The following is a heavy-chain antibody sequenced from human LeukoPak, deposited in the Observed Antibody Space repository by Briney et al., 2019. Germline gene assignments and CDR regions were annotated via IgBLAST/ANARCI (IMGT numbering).Heavy chain of an antibody. CDR2: IFPSGIT. V-gene: IGHV4-4*08. CDR1: GGSISHYY. CDR3: ARDRGSNSGYATGDYFDY. J-gene: IGHJ4*02. Sequence: TSETLSLTCTVSGGSISHYYWTWIRQPPGKRLEWIGRIFPSGITHYNPSLKSRVTISVDTSKNRFSLKLKSVTAADTAVYYCARDRGSNSGYATGDYFDYWGQGKLVTVTS. D-gene: IGHD5-12*01.